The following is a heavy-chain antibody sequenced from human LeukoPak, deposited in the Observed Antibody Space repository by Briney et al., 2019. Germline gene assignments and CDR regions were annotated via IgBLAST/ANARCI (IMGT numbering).Heavy chain of an antibody. D-gene: IGHD3-10*01. V-gene: IGHV4-4*02. CDR1: GGSISSSNW. Sequence: SGTLSLTCAVSGGSISSSNWWSWVRQPPGKGLEWIGEIYHSGSTNYNPSLNSRVTISVDKSKNQFSLKLSSVTAADTAVYYCARLITMVRGLEDWFDPWGQGSLVTVSS. CDR2: IYHSGST. CDR3: ARLITMVRGLEDWFDP. J-gene: IGHJ5*02.